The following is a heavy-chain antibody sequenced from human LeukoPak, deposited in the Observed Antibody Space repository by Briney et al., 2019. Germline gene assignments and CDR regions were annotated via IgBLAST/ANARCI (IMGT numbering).Heavy chain of an antibody. J-gene: IGHJ6*03. D-gene: IGHD3-9*01. CDR2: ISSSSSYI. V-gene: IGHV3-21*01. CDR3: ARDGGVRRYYDILTGYYYYYYMDV. Sequence: GGSLRLSCAASGFTFSSYSMNWVRQAPGKGLEWVSSISSSSSYIYYADSVKGRFTISRDNAKNSLYLQMDSLRAEDTAVYYCARDGGVRRYYDILTGYYYYYYMDVWGKGTTVTVSS. CDR1: GFTFSSYS.